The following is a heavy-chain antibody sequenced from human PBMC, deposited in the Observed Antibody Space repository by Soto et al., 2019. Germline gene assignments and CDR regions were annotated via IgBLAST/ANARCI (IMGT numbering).Heavy chain of an antibody. CDR1: GFTFSSYS. Sequence: EVQLVESGGGLVKPGGSLRLSCAASGFTFSSYSMNWVRQAPGKGLEWVSSISSSSSYIYYADSVKGRFTISRDNAKNSLYLQMNSLRAEDTAVYYCARAEGWGTWYDWFDPWGQGALVTVSS. V-gene: IGHV3-21*01. J-gene: IGHJ5*02. D-gene: IGHD1-7*01. CDR3: ARAEGWGTWYDWFDP. CDR2: ISSSSSYI.